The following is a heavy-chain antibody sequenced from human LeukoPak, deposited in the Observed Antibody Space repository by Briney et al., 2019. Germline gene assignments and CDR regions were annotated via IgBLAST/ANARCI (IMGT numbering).Heavy chain of an antibody. CDR3: ARGRGSYSLDY. CDR1: RYTFAGYT. Sequence: ASVKVSCKASRYTFAGYTMHWVRQAPGQGLEWMGWINPNSGGTNYAQKFQGRVTMTGDTSISTAYMELSRLTSDDTAVYYCARGRGSYSLDYWGQGTLVTVSS. D-gene: IGHD1-26*01. V-gene: IGHV1-2*02. J-gene: IGHJ4*02. CDR2: INPNSGGT.